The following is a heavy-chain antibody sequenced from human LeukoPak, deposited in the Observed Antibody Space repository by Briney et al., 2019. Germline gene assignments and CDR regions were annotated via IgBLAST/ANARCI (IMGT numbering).Heavy chain of an antibody. D-gene: IGHD6-19*01. CDR2: IYTSGST. J-gene: IGHJ4*02. CDR1: GGSISSGSYY. Sequence: PSETLSLTCTVSGGSISSGSYYWRWIRQPAGKGLEWIGRIYTSGSTNYNPSLKSRVTISVDTSKNQFSLKLSSVTAADTAVYYCARGVMAVAGRYYFDYWGQGTLVTVSS. V-gene: IGHV4-61*02. CDR3: ARGVMAVAGRYYFDY.